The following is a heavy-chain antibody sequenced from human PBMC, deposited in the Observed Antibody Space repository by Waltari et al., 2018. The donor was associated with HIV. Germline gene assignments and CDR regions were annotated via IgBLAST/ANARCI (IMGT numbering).Heavy chain of an antibody. Sequence: QVQLVQSGDEVKKTGSSVKVSCKATGGTFSSHDISRVKQDPGQGLEWKGRIIPILGISNYAQKFQGRVTITADKSTSTAYMELSSLRSEDTAVYYCATPLSGYDSSGYYYHWGQGTLVTVSS. J-gene: IGHJ5*02. CDR1: GGTFSSHD. CDR3: ATPLSGYDSSGYYYH. V-gene: IGHV1-69*04. D-gene: IGHD3-22*01. CDR2: IIPILGIS.